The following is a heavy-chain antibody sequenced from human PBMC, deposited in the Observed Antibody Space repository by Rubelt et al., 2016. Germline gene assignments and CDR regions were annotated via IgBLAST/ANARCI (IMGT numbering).Heavy chain of an antibody. D-gene: IGHD3-3*01. CDR1: TSNH. J-gene: IGHJ6*02. Sequence: QVQLVQSGAEVKKPGASVKLSCKGFTSNHIQWVRQAPGQGLEWMGIINPNSGGTSYAQKFQGRVNVTRDTSNSTAYRELRRLRPDDTAVYYCARDQDFWSGPIMDVWGQGTTVTVSS. CDR3: ARDQDFWSGPIMDV. V-gene: IGHV1-2*02. CDR2: INPNSGGT.